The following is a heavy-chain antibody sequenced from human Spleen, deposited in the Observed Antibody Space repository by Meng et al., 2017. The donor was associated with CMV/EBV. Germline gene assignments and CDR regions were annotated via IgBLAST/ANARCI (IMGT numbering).Heavy chain of an antibody. CDR3: AKDSTLDY. CDR1: GFTLNDYT. V-gene: IGHV3-43*01. J-gene: IGHJ4*02. CDR2: ITWDGGST. Sequence: EVQLVESGGVVVQPGGSLRLSCAASGFTLNDYTMQWVRQAPGKGLEWVSVITWDGGSTHYADSEKGRFTISRDNSKNSLYLQMNSLRIEDTALYYCAKDSTLDYWGQGTLVTVAS.